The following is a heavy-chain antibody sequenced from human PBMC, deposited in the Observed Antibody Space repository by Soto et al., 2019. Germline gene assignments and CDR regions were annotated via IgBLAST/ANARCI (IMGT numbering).Heavy chain of an antibody. CDR3: ARGPTDYYDNSANYFVDY. J-gene: IGHJ4*02. V-gene: IGHV1-18*01. CDR2: IRTYNGNT. Sequence: QVQLVQSGAEVKKPGASVKVSCKASGYTFITYGVSWVRQAPGQGLDWLGWIRTYNGNTRYAERLQGRVTMTTDTTTNTACMEMRNLRSDDTAVYYCARGPTDYYDNSANYFVDYWGQGTLVTVSS. CDR1: GYTFITYG. D-gene: IGHD3-22*01.